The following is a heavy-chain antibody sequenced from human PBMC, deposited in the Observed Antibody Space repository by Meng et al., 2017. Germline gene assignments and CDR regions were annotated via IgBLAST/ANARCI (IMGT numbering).Heavy chain of an antibody. V-gene: IGHV3-21*01. Sequence: EVQLVESGGGRVKPGGSLRLSCAASGFTFSSYSMNWVRQAPGKGLEWVSSISSSSSYIYYADSVKGRFTISRDNAKNSLYLQMNSLRAEDTAVYYCARVYDSSGYYGYYFDYWGQGTLVTVSS. CDR2: ISSSSSYI. D-gene: IGHD3-22*01. CDR1: GFTFSSYS. J-gene: IGHJ4*02. CDR3: ARVYDSSGYYGYYFDY.